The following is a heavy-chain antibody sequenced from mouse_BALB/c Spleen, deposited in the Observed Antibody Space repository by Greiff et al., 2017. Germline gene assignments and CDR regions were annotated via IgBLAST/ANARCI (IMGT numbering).Heavy chain of an antibody. D-gene: IGHD2-4*01. V-gene: IGHV1-14*01. Sequence: EVQLQQSGPELVEPGASVKMSCKASGYTFTSYVMHWVKQKPGQGLEWIGYINPYNDGTKYNEKFKGKATLTSDKSSSTAYMELSSLTSEDSAVYYCARRLYYDYDGFAYWGQGTLVTVSA. CDR2: INPYNDGT. CDR1: GYTFTSYV. CDR3: ARRLYYDYDGFAY. J-gene: IGHJ3*01.